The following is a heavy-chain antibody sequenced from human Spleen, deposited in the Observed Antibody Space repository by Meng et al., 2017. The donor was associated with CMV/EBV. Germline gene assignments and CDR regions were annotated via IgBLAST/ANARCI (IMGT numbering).Heavy chain of an antibody. CDR3: ASIAVAGPYWYFDL. D-gene: IGHD6-19*01. V-gene: IGHV4-34*01. Sequence: VYGGSFSGYYWSWIRQPPGKGLEWIGEINHSGITNYNPSLKRRVTISVDMSKKQFSLKLSSVTAADTAVYYCASIAVAGPYWYFDLWGRGTLVTVSS. CDR2: INHSGIT. CDR1: GGSFSGYY. J-gene: IGHJ2*01.